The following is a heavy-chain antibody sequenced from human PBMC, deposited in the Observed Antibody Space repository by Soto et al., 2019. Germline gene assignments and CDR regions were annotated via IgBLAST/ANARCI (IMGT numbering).Heavy chain of an antibody. V-gene: IGHV1-18*01. CDR3: ARLYYYDTRGYYYVEDY. Sequence: QVQLVQSGAEVKKPGASVKVSCKASGYTFTRYAISWVRQAPGQGLEWMGWISAYNGNTNYAQKLQGRVTMTTDTSXGXXYMELRGLRSDDTAVYYCARLYYYDTRGYYYVEDYWGQGTLVTVSS. D-gene: IGHD3-22*01. CDR2: ISAYNGNT. CDR1: GYTFTRYA. J-gene: IGHJ4*02.